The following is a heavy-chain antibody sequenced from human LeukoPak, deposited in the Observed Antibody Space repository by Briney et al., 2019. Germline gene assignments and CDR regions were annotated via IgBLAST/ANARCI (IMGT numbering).Heavy chain of an antibody. CDR2: INWNGGST. Sequence: PGGSLRLSCAASGFTFDDYGMSWVRQAPGKGLEWASGINWNGGSTGYADSVKGRFTISRDNAKNSLYLQMNSLRAEDTAVYYCVACGYHIGGFDYWGQGTLVTVSS. J-gene: IGHJ4*02. V-gene: IGHV3-20*04. D-gene: IGHD3-22*01. CDR1: GFTFDDYG. CDR3: VACGYHIGGFDY.